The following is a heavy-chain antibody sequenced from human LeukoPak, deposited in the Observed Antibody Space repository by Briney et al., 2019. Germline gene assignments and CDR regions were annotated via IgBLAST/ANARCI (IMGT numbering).Heavy chain of an antibody. V-gene: IGHV1-69*05. Sequence: ASVKVSCKASGGTFSSYAISWVRQAPGQGLEWMGRIIPIFGTANYAQKFQGRVTITTDESTSTAYMELSSLRSEDTAVYYCASGGLGELSLPDYWGQGTQVIVSS. J-gene: IGHJ4*02. CDR2: IIPIFGTA. CDR3: ASGGLGELSLPDY. D-gene: IGHD3-16*02. CDR1: GGTFSSYA.